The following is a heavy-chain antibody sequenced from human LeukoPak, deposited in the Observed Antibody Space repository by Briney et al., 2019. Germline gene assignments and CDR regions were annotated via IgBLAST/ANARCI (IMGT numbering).Heavy chain of an antibody. CDR2: INPNSGGT. CDR1: GYTFTGDY. CDR3: ARDIGIAARPRSAFDI. D-gene: IGHD6-6*01. J-gene: IGHJ3*02. Sequence: ASVKVSCKASGYTFTGDYMHWVRQAPGQGLEWMGWINPNSGGTNYAQKFQGRVTMTRDTSISTAYMELSRLRSDDTAVYYCARDIGIAARPRSAFDIWGQGTMVTVSS. V-gene: IGHV1-2*02.